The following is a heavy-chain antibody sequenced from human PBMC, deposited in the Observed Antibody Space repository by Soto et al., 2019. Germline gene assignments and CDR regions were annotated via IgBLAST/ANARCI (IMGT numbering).Heavy chain of an antibody. V-gene: IGHV3-48*03. CDR3: ERDRARPGCKLFEY. CDR1: RFILITYL. Sequence: SLRLSVAASRFILITYLINWFLRAPGNCLEWVSYIISSCRIIYYADSVKGRLSIYRDRASNSIFLQMNSLRPEATVVYYCERDRARPGCKLFEYWGQGRLVTV. J-gene: IGHJ4*02. CDR2: IISSCRII. D-gene: IGHD6-6*01.